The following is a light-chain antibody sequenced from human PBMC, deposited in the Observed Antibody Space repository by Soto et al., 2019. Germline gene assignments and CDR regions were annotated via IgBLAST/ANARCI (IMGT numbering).Light chain of an antibody. Sequence: EIVLTQSPGTLSLSPGERATLSCRASQSVSSSYLAWYQQKPGQAPRLLIYGASSRATGIPDRLSGSGSGTDFTLTISRLEPEDFAVYYCQQYGSSVWTFGQGTKVEIK. V-gene: IGKV3-20*01. J-gene: IGKJ1*01. CDR3: QQYGSSVWT. CDR2: GAS. CDR1: QSVSSSY.